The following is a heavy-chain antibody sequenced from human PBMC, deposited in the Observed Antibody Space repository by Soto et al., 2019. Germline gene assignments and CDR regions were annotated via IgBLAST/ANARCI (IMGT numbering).Heavy chain of an antibody. Sequence: SETLSLTCTVSGGSISSSSYYWGWIRQPPGKGLEWIGSIYYSGSTYYNPSLKSRVTISVDTSKNQFSLKLSPVTAADTAVYYCASLNRTPYGMEVWGQGTTVTVSS. CDR2: IYYSGST. J-gene: IGHJ6*01. V-gene: IGHV4-39*01. CDR3: ASLNRTPYGMEV. CDR1: GGSISSSSYY.